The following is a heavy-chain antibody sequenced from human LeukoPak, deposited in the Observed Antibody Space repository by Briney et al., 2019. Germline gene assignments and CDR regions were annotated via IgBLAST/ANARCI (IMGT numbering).Heavy chain of an antibody. D-gene: IGHD3-10*01. Sequence: SETLSPTCAVYGGPFSGYYWTWIRQPPGKGLEWIGEINHSGSAKYNPSLKSRVTISVDTSKNQFSLKLSSVTAADTAMYYCASPGGDEYYYGSGSQPRDYWGQGTLVTVSS. CDR1: GGPFSGYY. J-gene: IGHJ4*02. V-gene: IGHV4-34*01. CDR3: ASPGGDEYYYGSGSQPRDY. CDR2: INHSGSA.